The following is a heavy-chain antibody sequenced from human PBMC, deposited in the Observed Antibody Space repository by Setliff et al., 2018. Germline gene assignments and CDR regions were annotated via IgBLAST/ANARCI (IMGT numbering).Heavy chain of an antibody. J-gene: IGHJ5*02. CDR2: INPNSGDT. CDR3: ARDQFRNSGGLYS. CDR1: GYDFSSYF. V-gene: IGHV1-2*02. D-gene: IGHD1-7*01. Sequence: ASVKVSCKPSGYDFSSYFIYWLRKAPGQGLEWMGWINPNSGDTNYSQRFQGRVTMTIDTSTRTVYMELTRLRSDDTAIYFSARDQFRNSGGLYSWGQGTLVTVSS.